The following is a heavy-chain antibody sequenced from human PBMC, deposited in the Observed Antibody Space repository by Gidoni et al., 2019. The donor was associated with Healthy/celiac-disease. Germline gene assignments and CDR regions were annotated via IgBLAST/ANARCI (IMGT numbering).Heavy chain of an antibody. CDR3: ARGSVGWPLDY. Sequence: QVHLVQSGAAVKKPGASVKVSCKASGYNFTSYGIDWVRQAPGQGLEWMGWISVYNDKTNYEQKFQGRVTMTTDTSTTTAYMDLRSLRSDDTAVYYCARGSVGWPLDYWGQGTLVTVSS. D-gene: IGHD6-19*01. V-gene: IGHV1-18*01. CDR1: GYNFTSYG. CDR2: ISVYNDKT. J-gene: IGHJ4*02.